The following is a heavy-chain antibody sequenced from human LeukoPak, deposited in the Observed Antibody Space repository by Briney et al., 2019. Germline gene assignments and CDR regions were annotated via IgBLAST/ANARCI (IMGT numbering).Heavy chain of an antibody. J-gene: IGHJ4*02. CDR2: ISSSSSYI. CDR1: GFTFSSYS. V-gene: IGHV3-21*01. D-gene: IGHD3-9*01. CDR3: ARGRGYDILTGYYEY. Sequence: GGSLRLSCAASGFTFSSYSMNRVRQAPGKGLEWVSSISSSSSYIYYADSVKGRFTISRDNAKNSLYLQMNSLRAEDTAVYYCARGRGYDILTGYYEYWGQGTLVTVSS.